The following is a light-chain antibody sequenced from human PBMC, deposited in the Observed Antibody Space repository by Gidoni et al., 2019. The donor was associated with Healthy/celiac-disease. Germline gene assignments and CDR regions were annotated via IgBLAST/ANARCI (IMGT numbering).Light chain of an antibody. CDR2: DVS. V-gene: IGLV2-14*01. Sequence: QSALPQPASVSGSPGQSITISCTGTSSDVGGYNYVSWYQQHPVKAPKLMIYDVSNRPSGVSNRFSGSKSGNTASLTISGLQAEDEADYYCSSYTSSSTLYVFGTGTKVTVL. CDR1: SSDVGGYNY. J-gene: IGLJ1*01. CDR3: SSYTSSSTLYV.